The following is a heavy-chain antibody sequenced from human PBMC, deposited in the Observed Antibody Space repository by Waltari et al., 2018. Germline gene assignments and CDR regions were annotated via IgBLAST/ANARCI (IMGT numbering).Heavy chain of an antibody. V-gene: IGHV1-69*01. CDR3: ARDSGPPTFGGVSPYYYMDV. Sequence: QVQLVQSGAEVKKPGSSVKVSCKASGGTLRNYAISWVRQAPGQGLEWMGGFIVVFGAADYAQKFQGRLTITADESTSTAYMELSSLRSEDTAIYYCARDSGPPTFGGVSPYYYMDVWGKGTTVIVSS. D-gene: IGHD2-8*02. J-gene: IGHJ6*03. CDR2: FIVVFGAA. CDR1: GGTLRNYA.